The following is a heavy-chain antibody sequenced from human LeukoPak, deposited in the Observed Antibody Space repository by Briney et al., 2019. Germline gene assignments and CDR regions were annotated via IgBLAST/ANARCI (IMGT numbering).Heavy chain of an antibody. CDR2: INPNSGDT. CDR3: ATSLCSGGSCGPYFDY. D-gene: IGHD2-15*01. CDR1: GYTFTGYY. J-gene: IGHJ4*02. Sequence: ASVKVSCKASGYTFTGYYIHWVRQAPGQGLEWMGWINPNSGDTNYVQRFQGRVTMTRDTSINTAYLELSTLRSDDTAVYYCATSLCSGGSCGPYFDYWGQGTLVTVSS. V-gene: IGHV1-2*02.